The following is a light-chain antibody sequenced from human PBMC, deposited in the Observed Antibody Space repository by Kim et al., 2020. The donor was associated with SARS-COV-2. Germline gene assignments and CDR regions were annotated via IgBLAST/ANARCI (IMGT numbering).Light chain of an antibody. Sequence: PRERAPLSCRASQSVSSSYLAWYQQKPGQAPRLLIYGASSSATGIPDRFSGSGSGTDFTLTISRLEPEDFAVYYCQQYGSSPLTFGGGTKVDIK. J-gene: IGKJ4*01. CDR2: GAS. CDR1: QSVSSSY. V-gene: IGKV3-20*01. CDR3: QQYGSSPLT.